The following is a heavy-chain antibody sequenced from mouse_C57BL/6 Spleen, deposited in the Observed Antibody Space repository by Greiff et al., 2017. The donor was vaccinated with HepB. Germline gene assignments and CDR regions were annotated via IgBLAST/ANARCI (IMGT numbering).Heavy chain of an antibody. CDR2: IYPGSGNT. J-gene: IGHJ2*01. Sequence: QVQLQQPGAELVKPGASVKMSCKASGYTFTSYWITWVKQRPGQGLEWIGDIYPGSGNTNYNEKFKSKATLTVDTSSSTAYMQLSSLTSEDSAVYYCARDPYYGSSYDYWGQGTTLTVSS. D-gene: IGHD1-1*01. CDR1: GYTFTSYW. V-gene: IGHV1-55*01. CDR3: ARDPYYGSSYDY.